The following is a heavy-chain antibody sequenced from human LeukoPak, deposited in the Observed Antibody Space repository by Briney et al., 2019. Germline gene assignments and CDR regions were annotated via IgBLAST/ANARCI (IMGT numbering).Heavy chain of an antibody. D-gene: IGHD3-3*01. V-gene: IGHV1-69*05. CDR2: IIPIFGTA. Sequence: GASVKVSCKASGGTFSSYAISWVRQAPGQGLEWMGGIIPIFGTANYAQKFQGRVTITTDESTSTAYMELSSLRSEDTAVYYCARGNITIFGVSQGWFDPWGQGTLVTVSS. CDR3: ARGNITIFGVSQGWFDP. J-gene: IGHJ5*02. CDR1: GGTFSSYA.